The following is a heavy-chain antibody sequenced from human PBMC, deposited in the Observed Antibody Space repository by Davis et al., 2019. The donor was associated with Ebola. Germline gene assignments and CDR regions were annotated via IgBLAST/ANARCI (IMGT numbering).Heavy chain of an antibody. V-gene: IGHV3-11*01. CDR2: ISSSGSTI. CDR3: AIYGDYVGPYYYYGIDV. CDR1: GFTFSDYY. D-gene: IGHD4-17*01. Sequence: GESLKISCAASGFTFSDYYMSWIRQAPGKGLEWVSYISSSGSTIYYADSVKGRFTISRDNAKNSLYLQMNSLRAEDTAVYYCAIYGDYVGPYYYYGIDVWGQGTTVTVSS. J-gene: IGHJ6*02.